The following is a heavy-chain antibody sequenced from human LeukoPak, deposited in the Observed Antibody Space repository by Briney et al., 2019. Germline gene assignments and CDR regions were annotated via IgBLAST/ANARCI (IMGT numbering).Heavy chain of an antibody. CDR2: LTASGGST. D-gene: IGHD3-10*01. Sequence: GGSLRLSCAASGFTYSLFWMSWVRQAPGKGLEWVSALTASGGSTYYADSVKGRFTISRDNSKNMLYLQVNSLRAEDTAVYYCAKEIWGVPLTLDYWGQGILVTVSS. V-gene: IGHV3-23*01. CDR3: AKEIWGVPLTLDY. CDR1: GFTYSLFW. J-gene: IGHJ4*02.